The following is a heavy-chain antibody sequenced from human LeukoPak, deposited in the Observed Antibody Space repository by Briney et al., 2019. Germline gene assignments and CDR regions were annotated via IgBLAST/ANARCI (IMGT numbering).Heavy chain of an antibody. V-gene: IGHV4-61*01. Sequence: PSETLSLTCTVSDRSVSSGSYYWSWIRQPPGKGLEWIGYIYYSGSTNYNPSLKSRVTISVDTSKNQFSLKLSSVTAACTAVYYSARQNPHYHSFDYWGQGTLVTVSS. J-gene: IGHJ4*02. CDR3: ARQNPHYHSFDY. D-gene: IGHD3-10*01. CDR1: DRSVSSGSYY. CDR2: IYYSGST.